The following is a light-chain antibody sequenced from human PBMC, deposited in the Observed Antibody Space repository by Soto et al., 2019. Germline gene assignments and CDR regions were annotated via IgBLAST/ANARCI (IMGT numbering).Light chain of an antibody. J-gene: IGLJ1*01. CDR3: EAWDDSLNGPYV. CDR2: SNN. Sequence: QSVLTQPPSASGTPGQRVTISCSGSSSNIGSNTVNWYQQLPGTAPTLLIYSNNQRPSGVPHRFSGSESGNSSSLAISGLQSEDEAEDCGEAWDDSLNGPYVFGTVT. V-gene: IGLV1-44*01. CDR1: SSNIGSNT.